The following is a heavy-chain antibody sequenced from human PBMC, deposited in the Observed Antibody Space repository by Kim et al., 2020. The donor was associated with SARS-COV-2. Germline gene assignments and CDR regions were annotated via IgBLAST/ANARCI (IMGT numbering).Heavy chain of an antibody. Sequence: SETLSLTCTVSGGSISSYYWSWIRQPPGKGLEWIGYIYYSGSTNYNPSLKSRVTISVDTSKNQFSLKLSSVTAADTAVYYCARGPYGSGSYYNVIDYWGQGTLVTVSS. J-gene: IGHJ4*02. CDR2: IYYSGST. CDR3: ARGPYGSGSYYNVIDY. CDR1: GGSISSYY. D-gene: IGHD3-10*01. V-gene: IGHV4-59*13.